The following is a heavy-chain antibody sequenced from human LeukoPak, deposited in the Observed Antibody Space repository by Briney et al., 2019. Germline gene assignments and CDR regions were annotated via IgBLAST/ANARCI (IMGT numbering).Heavy chain of an antibody. V-gene: IGHV3-15*01. CDR3: TTAPAAFDI. Sequence: GGSLRLSCTASGFTFGNAWMSWVRQAPGEGLEWVGRIKSKTDGGTTDYAAPVKDRFTISRDDSKDTLFLQMNSLKIEDTAVYYCTTAPAAFDIWGQGTMVTVSS. J-gene: IGHJ3*02. CDR1: GFTFGNAW. CDR2: IKSKTDGGTT.